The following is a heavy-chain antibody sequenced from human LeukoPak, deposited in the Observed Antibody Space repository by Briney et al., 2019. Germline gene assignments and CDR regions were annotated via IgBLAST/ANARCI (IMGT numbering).Heavy chain of an antibody. J-gene: IGHJ4*02. D-gene: IGHD5-18*01. Sequence: GESLKISCKGSEYSFTSYWIGWVRQMPGKGLEWMGIIYPGDSDTRYSPSFQGQVAISADKSISTAYLQWSSLKASDTAMYYCARQRLGYSYGHDYWGQGTLVTVSS. CDR2: IYPGDSDT. V-gene: IGHV5-51*01. CDR1: EYSFTSYW. CDR3: ARQRLGYSYGHDY.